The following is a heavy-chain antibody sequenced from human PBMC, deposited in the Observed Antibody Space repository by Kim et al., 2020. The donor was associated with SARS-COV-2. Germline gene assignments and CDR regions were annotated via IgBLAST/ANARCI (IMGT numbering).Heavy chain of an antibody. CDR3: ARGGGYCSSTSCFNWFDP. CDR1: GGSFSGYY. V-gene: IGHV4-34*01. Sequence: SETLSLTCAVYGGSFSGYYWSWIRQPPVKGLEWIGEINHSGSTNYNPSLKSRVTISVDTSKNQFSLKLSSVTAADTAVYYCARGGGYCSSTSCFNWFDPWGQGTLVTVSS. D-gene: IGHD2-2*01. CDR2: INHSGST. J-gene: IGHJ5*02.